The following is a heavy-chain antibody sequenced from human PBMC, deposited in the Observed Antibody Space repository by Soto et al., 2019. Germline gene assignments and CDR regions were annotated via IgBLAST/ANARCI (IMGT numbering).Heavy chain of an antibody. CDR2: VYYSGSS. V-gene: IGHV4-31*03. CDR1: GGSISSGGYY. J-gene: IGHJ5*02. D-gene: IGHD4-4*01. Sequence: SETLSLTCTVSGGSISSGGYYWSWIRQHPGKGLEWIGNVYYSGSSHYNPSLKSRVTISIDTSKNQFSLKLSSVTAADPAVYYCARERQPYSNSQGVWFGPWGQGTLVTVSS. CDR3: ARERQPYSNSQGVWFGP.